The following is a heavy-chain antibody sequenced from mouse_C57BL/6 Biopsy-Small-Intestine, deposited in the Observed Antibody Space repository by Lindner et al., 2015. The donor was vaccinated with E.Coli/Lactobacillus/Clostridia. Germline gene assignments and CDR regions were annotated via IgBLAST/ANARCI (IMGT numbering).Heavy chain of an antibody. V-gene: IGHV1-47*01. Sequence: VQLQESGAELVKPGASVRMSCKASGYTFTTYPIEWMKQNHGKSLEWIGNFHPYSDDTRYNEKFKGKATLTVEKSSTTVYLELSRLTSDDSGVYYCARGYYSNYYAMDYWGARNLSHRLL. D-gene: IGHD2-5*01. CDR3: ARGYYSNYYAMDY. CDR1: GYTFTTYP. CDR2: FHPYSDDT. J-gene: IGHJ4*01.